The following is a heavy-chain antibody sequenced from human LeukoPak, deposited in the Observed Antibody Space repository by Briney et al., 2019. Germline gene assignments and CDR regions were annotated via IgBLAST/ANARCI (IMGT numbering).Heavy chain of an antibody. D-gene: IGHD6-13*01. J-gene: IGHJ4*02. V-gene: IGHV3-23*01. CDR2: ISGVGDDT. CDR1: GFTFSTYA. Sequence: PGGSLRLSCATSGFTFSTYAMTWVRQAPGKGLEWVSAISGVGDDTFYMDSVKGRFTISRDSSTNTLNLQMNSLRDDDTAVYHCVRGIAGFDSWGQGTLVTVSS. CDR3: VRGIAGFDS.